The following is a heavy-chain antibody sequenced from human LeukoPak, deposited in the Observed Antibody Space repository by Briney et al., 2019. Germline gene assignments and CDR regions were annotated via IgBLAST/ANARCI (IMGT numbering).Heavy chain of an antibody. J-gene: IGHJ4*02. D-gene: IGHD6-13*01. CDR2: IYYSGST. CDR3: ARDAAAGYSLAC. Sequence: SQTLALTCTVSGGFISSGDYYWSWIPRPPGKGLEWIGYIYYSGSTNSNPSLKSRLTISVDLPKTQFSLDLRSVTAADTAVYYCARDAAAGYSLACWGQGTLVTVSS. V-gene: IGHV4-30-4*01. CDR1: GGFISSGDYY.